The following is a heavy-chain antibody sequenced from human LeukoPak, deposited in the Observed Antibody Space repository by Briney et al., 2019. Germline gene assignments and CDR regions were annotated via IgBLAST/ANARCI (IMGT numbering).Heavy chain of an antibody. CDR2: IRYDGGNK. V-gene: IGHV3-30*02. CDR3: AKFPYSSGWATDY. CDR1: GFTFRDFG. Sequence: PGGSLRLSCAASGFTFRDFGMEWVRQALGKGLEWVAFIRYDGGNKFYADSVKGRFTISRDNSKNTLYLQMNSLRAEDTAVYYCAKFPYSSGWATDYWGQGSLVTVSS. D-gene: IGHD6-19*01. J-gene: IGHJ4*02.